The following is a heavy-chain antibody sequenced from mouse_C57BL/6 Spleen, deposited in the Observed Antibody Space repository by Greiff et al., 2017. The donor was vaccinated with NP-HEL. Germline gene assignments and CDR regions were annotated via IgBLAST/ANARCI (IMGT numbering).Heavy chain of an antibody. CDR2: IWGYGST. D-gene: IGHD4-1*01. Sequence: VKLVESGPGLVAPSQSLSITCTVSGFSFTSYGVSWVRQPPGKGLEWLGVIWGYGSTNYHSALVSSLGISKDNSKSQVFLKLNSLQTDDTATYYCATTGTAYWGQGTLVTVSA. J-gene: IGHJ3*01. V-gene: IGHV2-3*01. CDR3: ATTGTAY. CDR1: GFSFTSYG.